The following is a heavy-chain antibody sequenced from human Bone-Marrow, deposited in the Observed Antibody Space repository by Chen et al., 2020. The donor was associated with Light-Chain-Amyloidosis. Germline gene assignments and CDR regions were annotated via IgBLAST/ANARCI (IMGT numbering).Heavy chain of an antibody. CDR3: ARGSAATCSGARCYYFDY. J-gene: IGHJ4*02. Sequence: EVQLLESWGDLVQPGGSLRLSCAASGFTFNNYAMSWVRQAPGKGLGFVSTFSGGLSTTYYADSVKGRFTVSRDNSNNTLYLQMSSLRAEDTAIYYCARGSAATCSGARCYYFDYWGQGTLVTVSS. D-gene: IGHD2-15*01. CDR2: FSGGLSTT. CDR1: GFTFNNYA. V-gene: IGHV3-23*01.